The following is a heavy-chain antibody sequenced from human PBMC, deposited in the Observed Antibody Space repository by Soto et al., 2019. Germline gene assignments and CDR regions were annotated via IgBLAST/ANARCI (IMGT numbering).Heavy chain of an antibody. CDR2: IYYSGST. J-gene: IGHJ4*02. V-gene: IGHV4-30-4*01. Sequence: PSETLSLTCTVSGGSISSGDYYWSWIRQPPGKGLEWIGYIYYSGSTYYNPSLKSRVTISVDTSKNQFSLKLSSVTAADTAVYYCASGEITMIVVAWGQGTLVTVSS. CDR1: GGSISSGDYY. D-gene: IGHD3-22*01. CDR3: ASGEITMIVVA.